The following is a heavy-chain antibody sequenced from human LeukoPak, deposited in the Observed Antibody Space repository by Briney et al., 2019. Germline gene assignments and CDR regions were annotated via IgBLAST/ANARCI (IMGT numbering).Heavy chain of an antibody. D-gene: IGHD2/OR15-2a*01. V-gene: IGHV3-11*05. CDR1: GFTFSDYY. CDR2: ISSSSSYT. J-gene: IGHJ4*02. Sequence: GGSLRLSCAASGFTFSDYYMSWIRPAPGKGLEWVSYISSSSSYTNYPDSVKGRFTISRDNAKNSLYLQMNSLRAEDTAVYYCARASRLLSDYYFDYWGQGTLVTVSS. CDR3: ARASRLLSDYYFDY.